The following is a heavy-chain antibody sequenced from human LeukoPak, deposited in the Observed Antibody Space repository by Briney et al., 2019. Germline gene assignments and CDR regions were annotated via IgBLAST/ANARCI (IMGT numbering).Heavy chain of an antibody. CDR2: IIPILGIA. CDR3: ARGTLRRDGYNPPFDY. CDR1: GGTFSSYA. Sequence: SVKVSCKASGGTFSSYAISWVRQAPGQGLEWMGRIIPILGIANYAQKFQGRVTITADKSTSTAYMELSSLRPEDTAVYYCARGTLRRDGYNPPFDYWGQGTLVTVSS. V-gene: IGHV1-69*04. D-gene: IGHD5-12*01. J-gene: IGHJ4*02.